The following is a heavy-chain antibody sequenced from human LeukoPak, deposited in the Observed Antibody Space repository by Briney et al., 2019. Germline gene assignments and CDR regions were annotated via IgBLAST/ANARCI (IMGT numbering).Heavy chain of an antibody. CDR1: GFTSDDHA. CDR2: IMWRSGST. J-gene: IGHJ6*02. D-gene: IGHD1-14*01. CDR3: AKDLTPGGADV. V-gene: IGHV3-9*02. Sequence: GGSLRLSCSVSGFTSDDHAMHWVRQASGKGLGWVDGIMWRSGSTGYADYVKGRFTISRDNAKTYLYLQMNSLRVEDAALYYCAKDLTPGGADVWGQGTTVTVSS.